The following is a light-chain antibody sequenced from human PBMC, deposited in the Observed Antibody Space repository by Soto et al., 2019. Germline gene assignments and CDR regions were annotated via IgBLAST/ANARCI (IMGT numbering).Light chain of an antibody. CDR3: HQTYNTLYT. CDR1: QTIDNY. V-gene: IGKV1-39*01. CDR2: AAS. J-gene: IGKJ2*01. Sequence: DIQMTPSPSSLSASVGDRVTTSCRTSQTIDNYLNWYQQKPGKAPQLLISAASTLQSGVSSRFSGSGSGTEFTLTISSLQPEDYATYYCHQTYNTLYTFGQGTKV.